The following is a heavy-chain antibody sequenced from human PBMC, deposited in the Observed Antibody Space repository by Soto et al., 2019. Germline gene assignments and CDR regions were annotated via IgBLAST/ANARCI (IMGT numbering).Heavy chain of an antibody. CDR3: AKDVNNDILAGYYYY. J-gene: IGHJ4*02. V-gene: IGHV3-21*04. CDR1: GFTFSYYG. CDR2: ISTTSTYI. Sequence: GGSLRLSCAASGFTFSYYGMNWVRQAPGKGLEWVSSISTTSTYIYYADSVKGRFTISRDNAKNSLFLQMNSLRAEDTAIYYCAKDVNNDILAGYYYYWGQGTLVTVSS. D-gene: IGHD3-9*01.